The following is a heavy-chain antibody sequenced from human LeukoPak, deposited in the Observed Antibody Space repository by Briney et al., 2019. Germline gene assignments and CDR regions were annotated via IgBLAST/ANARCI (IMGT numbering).Heavy chain of an antibody. CDR3: ARDLRHDYVWGSYRNPLDY. V-gene: IGHV3-21*01. Sequence: GGSLRVSCAASGFTFSSYSMSWVRQAPGKGLEWVSSISSSSSYIYYADSVKGRLNISRDNAKNSLYLQMNSLRAEDTAVYYCARDLRHDYVWGSYRNPLDYWGQGTLVTVSS. CDR1: GFTFSSYS. D-gene: IGHD3-16*02. CDR2: ISSSSSYI. J-gene: IGHJ4*02.